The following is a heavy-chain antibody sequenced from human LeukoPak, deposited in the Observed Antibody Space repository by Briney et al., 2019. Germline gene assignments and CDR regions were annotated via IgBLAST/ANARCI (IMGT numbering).Heavy chain of an antibody. V-gene: IGHV3-23*01. CDR1: GFTFSSYA. D-gene: IGHD6-25*01. CDR3: AKDLVKDSSGTFDY. CDR2: ISGSGGST. J-gene: IGHJ4*02. Sequence: GGSLRLSCAASGFTFSSYAMSWVRQAPGKGLEWVPAISGSGGSTYYADSVKGRFTISRDNSKNTLYLQMNSLRAEDTAVYYCAKDLVKDSSGTFDYWGQGTLVTVSS.